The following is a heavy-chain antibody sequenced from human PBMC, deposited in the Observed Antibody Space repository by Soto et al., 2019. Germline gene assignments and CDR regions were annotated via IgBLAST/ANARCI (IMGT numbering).Heavy chain of an antibody. CDR2: IYHSGST. CDR1: GGSISSGGYS. D-gene: IGHD3-10*01. V-gene: IGHV4-30-2*01. J-gene: IGHJ4*02. Sequence: PSETLSLTCAISGGSISSGGYSWTWIRQPPGKGLEWIGYIYHSGSTYYNPSLKSRVTISVDRSKNQFSLKLSSVTAADTAVYYGASGPPFGYWGQGTLVTVSS. CDR3: ASGPPFGY.